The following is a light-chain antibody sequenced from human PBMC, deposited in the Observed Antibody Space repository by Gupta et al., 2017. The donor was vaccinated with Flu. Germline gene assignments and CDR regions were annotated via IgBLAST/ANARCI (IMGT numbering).Light chain of an antibody. V-gene: IGLV3-21*02. CDR3: QVWDGSSDHRVV. J-gene: IGLJ2*01. CDR2: NDR. Sequence: SYVLTHPPSVSVAPGQTARITCGGNDLGTKYVHWYQQKSGQAPVLVVYNDRDRPSRIPERFSGSNSGNTATMTISRVEAGDEADYFCQVWDGSSDHRVVFGGGAKLTVL. CDR1: DLGTKY.